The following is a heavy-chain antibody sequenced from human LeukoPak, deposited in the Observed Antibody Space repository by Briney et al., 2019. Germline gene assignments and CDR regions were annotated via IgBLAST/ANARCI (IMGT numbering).Heavy chain of an antibody. CDR2: INPNSGGT. Sequence: ASVKVSCKASGYTFTGYYMHWVRQAPGQGLEWMGWINPNSGGTNYAQKFQGRVTMTEDTSTDTAYMELSSLRSEDTAVYYCATIDGHYDSSGYWGQGTLVIVSS. J-gene: IGHJ4*02. D-gene: IGHD3-22*01. V-gene: IGHV1-2*02. CDR1: GYTFTGYY. CDR3: ATIDGHYDSSGY.